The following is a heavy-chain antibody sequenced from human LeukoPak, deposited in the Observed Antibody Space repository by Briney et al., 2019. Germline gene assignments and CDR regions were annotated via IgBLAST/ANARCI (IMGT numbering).Heavy chain of an antibody. V-gene: IGHV3-21*01. CDR2: ISSSSSYI. Sequence: RGSLRLSCAASGFTFSSYSMNWVRQAPGKGLEWVSSISSSSSYIYYADSVKGRFTISRDNAKNSLYLQMNSLRAEDTAVYYCARDGGLTGYYRRPRMDYYFDYWGQGTLVTVSS. CDR3: ARDGGLTGYYRRPRMDYYFDY. J-gene: IGHJ4*02. D-gene: IGHD3-9*01. CDR1: GFTFSSYS.